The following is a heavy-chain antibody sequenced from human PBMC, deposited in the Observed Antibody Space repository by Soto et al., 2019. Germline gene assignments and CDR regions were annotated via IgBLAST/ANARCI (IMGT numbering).Heavy chain of an antibody. Sequence: QVQLVQSGDEVTKPGASVKVSCKASGYTFISYGISWVRQAPXQXLEWMGWISPYNVNTNYAQNLQGRVTMTTDTSTSTAYMELXSLRSDDTAVYFCARDQVGANTLDYWGQGTLVTVSS. CDR3: ARDQVGANTLDY. CDR2: ISPYNVNT. CDR1: GYTFISYG. V-gene: IGHV1-18*01. D-gene: IGHD1-26*01. J-gene: IGHJ4*02.